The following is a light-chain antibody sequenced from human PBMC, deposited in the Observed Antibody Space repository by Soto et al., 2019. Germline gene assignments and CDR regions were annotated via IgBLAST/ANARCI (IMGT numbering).Light chain of an antibody. CDR2: GAS. CDR3: PVYKIWPIP. V-gene: IGKV3-15*01. CDR1: QSVSTN. Sequence: ATLSLKTEERATLSCRASQSVSTNLAWYQQKPGQAPRLLIYGASTRATGIPARFSGSGSGTEFTLTISGLQSEDFAVYCCPVYKIWPIPFG. J-gene: IGKJ5*01.